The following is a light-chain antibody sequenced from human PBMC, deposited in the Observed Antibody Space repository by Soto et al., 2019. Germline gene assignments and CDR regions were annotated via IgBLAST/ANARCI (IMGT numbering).Light chain of an antibody. V-gene: IGKV1-39*01. CDR1: QSISKY. CDR3: QQYNSFSKT. Sequence: DIQMTQSPSSLSASVGDRVTITCRASQSISKYLNWYQHKPGKAPKLLIYAAFDLQSGVPSRFSGSGSGTEFTLTIASLQPDDSATYYCQQYNSFSKTFGRGTKV. CDR2: AAF. J-gene: IGKJ1*01.